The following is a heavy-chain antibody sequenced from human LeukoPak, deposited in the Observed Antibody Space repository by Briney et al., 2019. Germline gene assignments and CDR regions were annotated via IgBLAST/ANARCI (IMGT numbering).Heavy chain of an antibody. V-gene: IGHV4-59*01. CDR2: IYYSGST. J-gene: IGHJ6*03. CDR1: GGSIGSYY. CDR3: ARGGSDIYYYMDV. D-gene: IGHD2-15*01. Sequence: SETLSLTCTVSGGSIGSYYWSWIRQPPGKGLEWIGYIYYSGSTNYNPSLKSRVTISVDTSKNQFSLKLSSVTAADTAVYYCARGGSDIYYYMDVWGKGTTVTISS.